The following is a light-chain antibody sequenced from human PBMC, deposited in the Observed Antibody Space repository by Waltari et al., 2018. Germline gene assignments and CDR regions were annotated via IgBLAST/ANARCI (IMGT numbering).Light chain of an antibody. Sequence: DLQMTQSPSSLSASVGDRVPITCRASQTISTYLSWYQQKPGKAPKLLIYAASNLQSGVPSRFSGSGSGTEFTLTVSSLQPEDFATYFCQQSYTTPRTFGQGTKVEIK. CDR2: AAS. CDR1: QTISTY. CDR3: QQSYTTPRT. V-gene: IGKV1-39*01. J-gene: IGKJ1*01.